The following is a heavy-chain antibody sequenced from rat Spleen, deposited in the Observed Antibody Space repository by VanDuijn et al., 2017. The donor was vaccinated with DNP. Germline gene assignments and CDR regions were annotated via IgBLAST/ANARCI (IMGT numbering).Heavy chain of an antibody. CDR2: IGSAVYAP. Sequence: EVQLVESGGGLVQPGRSLKLSCAASGFTFSAYYMAWVRQAPAKGLEWVAYIGSAVYAPYYRDSVKGRFTLSSDNAKSTNYLQMDSLKSEETATYYCARHFGYNYVDCWGQGVMVTVSS. CDR3: ARHFGYNYVDC. CDR1: GFTFSAYY. D-gene: IGHD1-4*01. V-gene: IGHV5S11*01. J-gene: IGHJ2*01.